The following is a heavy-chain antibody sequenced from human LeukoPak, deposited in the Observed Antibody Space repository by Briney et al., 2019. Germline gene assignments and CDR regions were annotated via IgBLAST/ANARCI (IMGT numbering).Heavy chain of an antibody. D-gene: IGHD2-15*01. J-gene: IGHJ3*02. Sequence: ASVKVSCKASGYTFTGYYMHWVRQAPGQGLEWMGGIIPIFGTANYAQKFQGRVTITADESTSTAYMELSSLRSEDTAVYYCARPQHCSGGSCYFRNAFDIWGQGTMVTVSS. V-gene: IGHV1-69*13. CDR3: ARPQHCSGGSCYFRNAFDI. CDR2: IIPIFGTA. CDR1: GYTFTGYY.